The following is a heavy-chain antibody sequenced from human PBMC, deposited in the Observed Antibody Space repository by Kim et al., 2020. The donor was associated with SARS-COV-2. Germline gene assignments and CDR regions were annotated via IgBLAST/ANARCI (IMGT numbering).Heavy chain of an antibody. CDR3: ARQGPYYYDRGAFDY. CDR2: IYYSGST. D-gene: IGHD3-10*02. J-gene: IGHJ4*02. V-gene: IGHV4-39*01. CDR1: GGSISSSSYY. Sequence: SETLSLTCTVSGGSISSSSYYWGWIRQPPGKGLEWIGSIYYSGSTYYNPSLKSRVTISVDTSKNQFSLKLSSVTAADTAVYYCARQGPYYYDRGAFDYWGQGTLVTVSS.